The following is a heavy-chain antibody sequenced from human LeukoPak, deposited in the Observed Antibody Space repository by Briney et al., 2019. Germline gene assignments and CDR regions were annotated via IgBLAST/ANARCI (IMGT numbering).Heavy chain of an antibody. D-gene: IGHD3-22*01. V-gene: IGHV1-8*01. J-gene: IGHJ3*02. CDR2: MNPNSGNT. CDR3: ARLYYYDSSGYYQNAFDI. Sequence: ASVKVSCKASGYTFTSYDINWVRQATGQGLEWMGWMNPNSGNTGYAQKFQGRVTMTRNTSISTAYMELSSLRSEDTAVYYCARLYYYDSSGYYQNAFDIWGQGTMVTVSS. CDR1: GYTFTSYD.